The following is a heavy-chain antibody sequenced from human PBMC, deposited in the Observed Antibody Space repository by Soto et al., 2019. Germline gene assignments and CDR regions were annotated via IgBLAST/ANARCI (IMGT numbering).Heavy chain of an antibody. V-gene: IGHV1-18*01. CDR3: ARVTDFEY. Sequence: QVQLVQSGAEVKKPGASVKVSCKASGYTLNTSGITGVRQAPVQGLEWMGWISANNDHTYYPQKLQGRVTMTTDTSTSTSYMELRSLTSDDTAVYYGARVTDFEYWGQGTLVTVSS. CDR2: ISANNDHT. CDR1: GYTLNTSG. J-gene: IGHJ4*02.